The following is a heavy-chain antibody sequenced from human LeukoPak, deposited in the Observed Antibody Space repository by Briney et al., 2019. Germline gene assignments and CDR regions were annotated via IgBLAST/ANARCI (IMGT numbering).Heavy chain of an antibody. CDR3: ARVEIGIAAAGNWFDP. Sequence: SETLSLTCAVYGGSFSGYYWSWIRQPPGKGLECIGEINHSGSTNYNPSLKSRVTISVDTSKNQFSLKLSSVTAADTAVYYCARVEIGIAAAGNWFDPWGQGTLVTVSS. CDR1: GGSFSGYY. J-gene: IGHJ5*02. CDR2: INHSGST. D-gene: IGHD6-13*01. V-gene: IGHV4-34*01.